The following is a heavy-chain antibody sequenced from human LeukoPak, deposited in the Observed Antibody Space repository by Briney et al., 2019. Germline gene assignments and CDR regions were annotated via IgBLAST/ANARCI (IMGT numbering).Heavy chain of an antibody. V-gene: IGHV4-30-2*01. D-gene: IGHD6-13*01. CDR3: ARDLAAAGTHYYYYMDV. CDR1: GGSISSGGYY. CDR2: IYHSGST. Sequence: SETLSLTCTVSGGSISSGGYYWSWIRQPPGKGLEWIGYIYHSGSTYYNPSLKSRVTISVDRSKNQFSLKLSSVTAADTAVYYCARDLAAAGTHYYYYMDVWGRGTTVTVSS. J-gene: IGHJ6*03.